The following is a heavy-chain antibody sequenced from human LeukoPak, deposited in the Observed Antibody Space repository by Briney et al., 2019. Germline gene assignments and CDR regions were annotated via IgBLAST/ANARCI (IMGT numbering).Heavy chain of an antibody. CDR3: ARETIDCGGDCYDY. Sequence: GGSLRLSCAASGFTFSNYEMNWVRQAPGKGLEWVSYISTDGTKTYYAGSVKGRFTISRDNAKNSLYLQMNSLRADDTAVNYCARETIDCGGDCYDYWGQGTLATVSS. V-gene: IGHV3-48*03. CDR1: GFTFSNYE. D-gene: IGHD2-21*01. CDR2: ISTDGTKT. J-gene: IGHJ4*02.